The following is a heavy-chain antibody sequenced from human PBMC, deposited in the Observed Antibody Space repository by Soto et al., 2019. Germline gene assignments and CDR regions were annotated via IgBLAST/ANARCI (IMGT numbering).Heavy chain of an antibody. CDR2: IIPIFGTA. D-gene: IGHD3-9*01. Sequence: SVKVSCKASGXTFSSYAISWVRQAPGQGLERMGGIIPIFGTANYAQKFQGRVTITADESTSTAYMELSSLRSEDTAVYYCARDGHYDILTGYYLRWFDPWGQGTLVTVSS. CDR3: ARDGHYDILTGYYLRWFDP. CDR1: GXTFSSYA. V-gene: IGHV1-69*13. J-gene: IGHJ5*02.